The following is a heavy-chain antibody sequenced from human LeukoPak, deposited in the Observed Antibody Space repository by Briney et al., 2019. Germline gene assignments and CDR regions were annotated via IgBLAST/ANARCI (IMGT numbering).Heavy chain of an antibody. CDR2: ISTTSTYT. V-gene: IGHV3-11*05. CDR3: ARDWYCSSSICYTDRNWFDP. J-gene: IGHJ5*02. D-gene: IGHD2-2*02. CDR1: GFTFSDYY. Sequence: GGSLRLSCAASGFTFSDYYMSYIRQAPGKGLEWVSYISTTSTYTDYADSVRGRFTISRDNAKNLLYLQTNSLRPEDTAVYYCARDWYCSSSICYTDRNWFDPWGQGTLVTVSS.